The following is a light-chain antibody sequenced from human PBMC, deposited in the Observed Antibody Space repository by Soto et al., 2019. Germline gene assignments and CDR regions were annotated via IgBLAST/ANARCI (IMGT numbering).Light chain of an antibody. CDR3: QQYYSTPQP. V-gene: IGKV4-1*01. J-gene: IGKJ1*01. Sequence: DIVMTQSPDSLAVSLGERATINCKSSQSVLYSSNNKNYLAWYQQKPGQPPKLLIYWASTRESGVPDRFSGRGSGTDFTLTISSLQAEDGAVYYCQQYYSTPQPFGQGTKVEIK. CDR2: WAS. CDR1: QSVLYSSNNKNY.